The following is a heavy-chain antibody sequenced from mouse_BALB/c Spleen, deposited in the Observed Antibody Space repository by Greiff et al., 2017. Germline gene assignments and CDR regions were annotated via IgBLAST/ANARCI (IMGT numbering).Heavy chain of an antibody. CDR1: GFTFSSFG. Sequence: EVKLQESGGGLVQPGGSRKLSCAASGFTFSSFGMHWVRQAPEKGLEWVAYISSGSSTIYYADTVKGRFTISRDNPKNTLFLQMTSLRSEDTAMYYCARYDYPAYWGQGTLVTVSA. D-gene: IGHD2-4*01. J-gene: IGHJ3*01. CDR2: ISSGSSTI. V-gene: IGHV5-17*02. CDR3: ARYDYPAY.